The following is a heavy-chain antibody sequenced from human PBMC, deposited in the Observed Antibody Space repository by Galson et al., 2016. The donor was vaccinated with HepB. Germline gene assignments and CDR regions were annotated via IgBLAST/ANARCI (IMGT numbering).Heavy chain of an antibody. CDR3: AREGERGFVTNGMDV. CDR2: IWHDGSNT. Sequence: SLRLSCAASGFTFSSYVMFWVRQAPGKGLEWVAVIWHDGSNTYYSDSVKGRFTVSRDNSKSTLFLQMNSLRADDTAVYYCAREGERGFVTNGMDVWGQGTTVTVSS. J-gene: IGHJ6*02. D-gene: IGHD3-10*01. CDR1: GFTFSSYV. V-gene: IGHV3-33*07.